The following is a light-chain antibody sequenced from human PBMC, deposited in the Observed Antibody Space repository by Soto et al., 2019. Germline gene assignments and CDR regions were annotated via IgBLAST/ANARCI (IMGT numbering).Light chain of an antibody. J-gene: IGKJ4*01. V-gene: IGKV3-11*01. CDR3: QQRSNQLT. CDR1: QSVSSY. CDR2: DAF. Sequence: EIVLTQSPATLSLSPGERATLSCRASQSVSSYLAWYQQKPGQAPRLLIYDAFNRATGIPARFSGSGSGTDFTLTISSLEPEDFAVYYCQQRSNQLTFGGGTKVEIK.